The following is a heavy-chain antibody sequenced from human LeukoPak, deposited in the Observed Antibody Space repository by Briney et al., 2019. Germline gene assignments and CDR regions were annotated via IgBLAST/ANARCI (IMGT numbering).Heavy chain of an antibody. CDR1: GFTFSNYW. D-gene: IGHD3-10*01. V-gene: IGHV3-7*01. CDR2: IKDDGSGK. J-gene: IGHJ4*02. CDR3: ARDSSMLRGPLVIYYFDF. Sequence: GGSLRLSCAASGFTFSNYWMSWVRQAPGKGLEWVANIKDDGSGKYYVDSLKGRFTISRDNAKNSLYLQMNSLRAEDTAVYYCARDSSMLRGPLVIYYFDFWGQGTLVTVSS.